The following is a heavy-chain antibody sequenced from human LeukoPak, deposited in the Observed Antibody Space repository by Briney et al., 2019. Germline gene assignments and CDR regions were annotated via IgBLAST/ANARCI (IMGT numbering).Heavy chain of an antibody. CDR2: IRYDGSNK. D-gene: IGHD7-27*01. V-gene: IGHV3-30*02. Sequence: GGSLRLSCAASGFTFSSYGMHWVRQAPGKGLEWVGFIRYDGSNKYYADSVKGRFTISRDNSKNTLYLQMNSLRAEDTAVYYCAKSGDPLEWFDYWGQGTLVTVSS. CDR1: GFTFSSYG. CDR3: AKSGDPLEWFDY. J-gene: IGHJ4*02.